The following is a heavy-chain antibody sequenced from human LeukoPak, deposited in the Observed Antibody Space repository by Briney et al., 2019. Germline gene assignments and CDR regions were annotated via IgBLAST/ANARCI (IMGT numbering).Heavy chain of an antibody. CDR1: GGSISSSSYY. Sequence: SETLSLTCTVSGGSISSSSYYWGWIRQPPGEGLEWIGSIYYSGSTYYNPSLKSRVTISVDTSKNQFSLKLSSVTAADTAVYYCARCGYDYIWGSYRQYYFDYWGQGTLVTVSS. J-gene: IGHJ4*02. CDR2: IYYSGST. V-gene: IGHV4-39*01. D-gene: IGHD3-16*02. CDR3: ARCGYDYIWGSYRQYYFDY.